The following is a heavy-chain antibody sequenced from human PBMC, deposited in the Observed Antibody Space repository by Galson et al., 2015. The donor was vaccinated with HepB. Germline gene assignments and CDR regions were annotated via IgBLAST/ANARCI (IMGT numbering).Heavy chain of an antibody. J-gene: IGHJ4*02. CDR2: SYHSGLT. V-gene: IGHV4-59*13. CDR1: GTSIRAYY. CDR3: ARIYDIMTSYYPFDS. Sequence: ETLSLTCTVSGTSIRAYYWSWIRQPPGKGLEWIAYSYHSGLTIYSPSLTGRVTVSLDTSKNQFSLRLTSVTAADTAVYYFARIYDIMTSYYPFDSWGQGILVTVSS. D-gene: IGHD3-9*01.